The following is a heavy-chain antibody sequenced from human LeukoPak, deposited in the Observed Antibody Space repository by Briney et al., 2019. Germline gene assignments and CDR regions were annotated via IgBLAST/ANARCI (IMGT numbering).Heavy chain of an antibody. CDR1: GFTFSSYS. D-gene: IGHD2-2*01. V-gene: IGHV3-21*01. CDR3: ASDSHLVVVPAAVHGWFDP. CDR2: ISSSSSYI. J-gene: IGHJ5*02. Sequence: SGGSLRLSCAASGFTFSSYSMNWVRQAPGKGLEWVSSISSSSSYIYYADSVKGRFTISRDNAKNSLYLQMHSLRAEDQAVYYCASDSHLVVVPAAVHGWFDPWGQGPLVTVSS.